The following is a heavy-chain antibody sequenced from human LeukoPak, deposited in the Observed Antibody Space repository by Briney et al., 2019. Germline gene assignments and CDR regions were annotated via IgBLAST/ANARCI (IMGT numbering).Heavy chain of an antibody. V-gene: IGHV4-34*01. CDR2: INHSGST. J-gene: IGHJ2*01. CDR1: GGSFSGYY. CDR3: ARLSSSWYQDWYFDL. Sequence: SETLSLTCAVYGGSFSGYYWSWIRQPPGKGLEWIGEINHSGSTNYNPSLKSRVSMSVDTSKKQFSLKLSSVTAADTAVHYCARLSSSWYQDWYFDLWGRGTLVTVSS. D-gene: IGHD6-13*01.